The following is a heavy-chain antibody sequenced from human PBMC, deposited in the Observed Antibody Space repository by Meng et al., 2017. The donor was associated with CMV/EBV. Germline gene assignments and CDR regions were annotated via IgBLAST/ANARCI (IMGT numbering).Heavy chain of an antibody. V-gene: IGHV1-69*05. Sequence: SVKVSCKASGGTFSSYAISWVRKAPGQGLEWMGGIIPIFGTANYAQKFQGRVTITTDESTSTAYMELSSLRSEDTAVYYCARDAGYCSSTSCEHYYGMDVWGQGTTVTVSS. CDR3: ARDAGYCSSTSCEHYYGMDV. D-gene: IGHD2-2*01. CDR2: IIPIFGTA. CDR1: GGTFSSYA. J-gene: IGHJ6*02.